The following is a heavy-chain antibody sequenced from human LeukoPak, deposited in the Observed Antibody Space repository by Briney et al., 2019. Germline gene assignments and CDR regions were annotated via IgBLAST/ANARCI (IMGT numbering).Heavy chain of an antibody. J-gene: IGHJ4*02. CDR2: INPKSGDT. CDR3: AKDLEFRYSQGGFGF. V-gene: IGHV1-2*02. D-gene: IGHD3-3*01. Sequence: ASVKVSCKASGYTFIGYYIHWVRQAPGQGLEWMGWINPKSGDTNYAQQFRGRLSMTRDTSISTAYMDLSRLTSDDTAVYFCAKDLEFRYSQGGFGFLGQGTLVTVSS. CDR1: GYTFIGYY.